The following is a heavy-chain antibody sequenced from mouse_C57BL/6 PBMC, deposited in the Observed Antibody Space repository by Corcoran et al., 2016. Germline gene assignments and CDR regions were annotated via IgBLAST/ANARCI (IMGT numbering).Heavy chain of an antibody. Sequence: QVQLQQPGAELVRPGSSVKLSCKASGYTFTSYWMHWVKQRPIQGLEWIGNIDPSDSETHYNQKFKDKATLTVDKSSSTAYMQLSSLTSEDSAVYYCARLPYYDSFAYWGQGTLVTVSA. CDR3: ARLPYYDSFAY. CDR1: GYTFTSYW. CDR2: IDPSDSET. J-gene: IGHJ3*01. D-gene: IGHD2-4*01. V-gene: IGHV1-52*01.